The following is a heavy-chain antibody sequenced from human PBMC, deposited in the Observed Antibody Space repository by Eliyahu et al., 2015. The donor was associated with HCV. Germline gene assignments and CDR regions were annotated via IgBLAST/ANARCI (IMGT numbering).Heavy chain of an antibody. V-gene: IGHV1-69*02. CDR3: ASLCGSTSCPPGPYYYGMDV. J-gene: IGHJ6*02. CDR2: IIPILDIA. D-gene: IGHD2-2*01. CDR1: GGTFSSYT. Sequence: QVQLVQSGAEVKKPGSSVKVSCMTSGGTFSSYTISWVRQAPGQGLEWMGRIIPILDIANYAQKFQGRVTITADKSTSTAYMELSSLRSEDTAVYYCASLCGSTSCPPGPYYYGMDVWGQGTTVTVSS.